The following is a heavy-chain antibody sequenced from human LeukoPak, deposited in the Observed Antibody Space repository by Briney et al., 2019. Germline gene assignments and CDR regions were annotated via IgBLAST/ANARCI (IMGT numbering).Heavy chain of an antibody. Sequence: PGGSLRLSCAASGLTFNRYWMHWVRQAPGKGLVWVSRVNNDGSSTTYADSVRGRFTISRDNAKSTLYLQMNSLRVEDTAVYYCARPTYYYGSVDAFDIWGQGTMVTVSS. J-gene: IGHJ3*02. CDR2: VNNDGSST. V-gene: IGHV3-74*01. CDR1: GLTFNRYW. CDR3: ARPTYYYGSVDAFDI. D-gene: IGHD3-10*01.